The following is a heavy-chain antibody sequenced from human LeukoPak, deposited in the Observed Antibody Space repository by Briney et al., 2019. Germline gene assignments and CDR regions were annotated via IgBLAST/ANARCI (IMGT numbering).Heavy chain of an antibody. J-gene: IGHJ4*02. D-gene: IGHD4-23*01. CDR2: IYTSGST. CDR3: ARMVPDPATVVVDY. CDR1: GGSISSYY. Sequence: SETLSLTRTVSGGSISSYYWSWIRQPAGKGLEWIGRIYTSGSTNYNPSLKSRVTMSVDTSKNQFSLKLSSVTAADTAVYYCARMVPDPATVVVDYWGQGTLVTVSS. V-gene: IGHV4-4*07.